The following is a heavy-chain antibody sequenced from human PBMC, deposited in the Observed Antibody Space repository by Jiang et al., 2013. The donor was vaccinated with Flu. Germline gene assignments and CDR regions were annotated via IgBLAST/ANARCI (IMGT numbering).Heavy chain of an antibody. V-gene: IGHV4-4*02. J-gene: IGHJ4*02. D-gene: IGHD2-21*01. Sequence: PGLVKPSETLSLTCTVSGGSISSSHWWSWVRQSPGKGLEWVGEVYHSGSTYYNPSLKSRVTMSIDKSKDQFSLKLTSVTAADTAVYYCARRVIMGPFDNWGQGTLVTVSS. CDR2: VYHSGST. CDR3: ARRVIMGPFDN. CDR1: GGSISSSHW.